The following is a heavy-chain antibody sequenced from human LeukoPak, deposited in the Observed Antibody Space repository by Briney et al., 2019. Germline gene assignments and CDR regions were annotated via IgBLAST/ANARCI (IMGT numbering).Heavy chain of an antibody. CDR2: ISYDGSNK. J-gene: IGHJ3*02. CDR3: ATLIVVVPAATDAFDI. CDR1: GFTFSSYV. D-gene: IGHD2-2*01. V-gene: IGHV3-30-3*01. Sequence: GGSLRLSCAASGFTFSSYVIYWVRQAPGKGLEWVALISYDGSNKYYADSVKGRFTISRDNSKNTLYLQMNSLRAEDTAVYYCATLIVVVPAATDAFDIWGQGTMVTVSS.